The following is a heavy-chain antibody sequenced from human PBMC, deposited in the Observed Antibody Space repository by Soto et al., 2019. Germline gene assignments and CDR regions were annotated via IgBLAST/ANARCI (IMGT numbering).Heavy chain of an antibody. J-gene: IGHJ5*02. CDR3: ARDRDYYGSGSYYISWFDP. CDR1: GYTFATYG. CDR2: ISAYNGNT. V-gene: IGHV1-18*04. Sequence: ASVKVSCKTSGYTFATYGVSWVLQAPGQGLEWMGWISAYNGNTDYAQKLQGRVTMTTDTSTSTAYMELRGLRSDDTAVYYCARDRDYYGSGSYYISWFDPWGQGTLVTVSS. D-gene: IGHD3-10*01.